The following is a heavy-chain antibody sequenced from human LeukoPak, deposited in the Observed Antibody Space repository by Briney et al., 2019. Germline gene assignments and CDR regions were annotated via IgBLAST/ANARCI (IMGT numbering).Heavy chain of an antibody. CDR1: GYTFTGYY. D-gene: IGHD5-24*01. V-gene: IGHV1-2*02. CDR2: INPNSGGT. Sequence: ASVKVSCKASGYTFTGYYMHWVRQAPGQGLEWMGWINPNSGGTNYAQKFQGRVTMTRDTSISTAYMELSRLRSDDTAVYYCARAGDGYYGTGNDYWGQGTLVTVSS. CDR3: ARAGDGYYGTGNDY. J-gene: IGHJ4*02.